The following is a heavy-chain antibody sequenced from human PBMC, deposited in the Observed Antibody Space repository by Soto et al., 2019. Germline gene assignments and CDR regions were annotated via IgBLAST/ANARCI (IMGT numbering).Heavy chain of an antibody. V-gene: IGHV3-48*01. J-gene: IGHJ6*03. CDR2: ISSSSSTI. Sequence: GGSLRLSCAASGFTFSSYSMNWVRQAPGKGLEWVSYISSSSSTIYYADSVKGRFTISRDNAKNSLYLQMNSLRAEDTAVYYCAREDYYYYMDVWGKATTVTVSS. CDR1: GFTFSSYS. CDR3: AREDYYYYMDV.